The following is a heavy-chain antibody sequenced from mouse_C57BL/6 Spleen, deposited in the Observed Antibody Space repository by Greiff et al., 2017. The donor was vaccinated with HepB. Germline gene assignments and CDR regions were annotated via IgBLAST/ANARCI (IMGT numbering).Heavy chain of an antibody. J-gene: IGHJ4*01. CDR2: IDPSDSYT. D-gene: IGHD2-4*01. CDR3: ARGRLRRDYAMDY. V-gene: IGHV1-69*01. Sequence: QVQLQQPGAELVMPGASVKLSCKASGYTFTSYWMHWVKQRPGQGLEWIGEIDPSDSYTNYNQKFKGKSTLTVDKSSSTAYMQLSSLTSEDSAVYYCARGRLRRDYAMDYWGQGTSVTVSS. CDR1: GYTFTSYW.